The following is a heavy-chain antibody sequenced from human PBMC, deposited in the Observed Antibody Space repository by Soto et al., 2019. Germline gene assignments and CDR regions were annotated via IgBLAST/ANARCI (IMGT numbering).Heavy chain of an antibody. J-gene: IGHJ4*02. CDR1: GFTFSSSA. CDR2: IVVGGSNE. CDR3: AADPGYYYDSSGYYSPLH. Sequence: SVKVSCKASGFTFSSSAVQWVRQARGQRLEWIGWIVVGGSNENYAQKFQERVTITRDMSTSTAYMELRSLRSEDTAVYYCAADPGYYYDSSGYYSPLHWGQGTLVTVSS. V-gene: IGHV1-58*01. D-gene: IGHD3-22*01.